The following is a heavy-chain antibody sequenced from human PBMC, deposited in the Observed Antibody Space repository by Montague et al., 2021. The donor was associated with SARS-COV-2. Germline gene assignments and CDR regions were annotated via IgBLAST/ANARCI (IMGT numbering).Heavy chain of an antibody. Sequence: SETLSLTCTIFGGSTSGHEWKWTRQSPGKQPEWIGYVYYNGKTKYNPSLQSRVTISIDTSENQFSLRLNSVKAADTAVYFCARGWAFDPWGQGGLVHVSS. CDR1: GGSTSGHE. J-gene: IGHJ3*01. CDR2: VYYNGKT. CDR3: ARGWAFDP. V-gene: IGHV4-59*08. D-gene: IGHD6-19*01.